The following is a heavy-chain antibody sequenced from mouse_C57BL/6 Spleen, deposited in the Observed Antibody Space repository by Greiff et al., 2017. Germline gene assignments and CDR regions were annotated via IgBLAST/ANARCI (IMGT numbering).Heavy chain of an antibody. Sequence: EVLLQQSGPELVKPGASVKISCKASGYTFTDYYMNWVKQSHGKSLEWIGDINPNNGGTSYNQKFKGKATLTVDKSSSTAYLELRSLTSEDSAVYYCASRGNYGGEDFDYWGQGTTLTVSS. CDR1: GYTFTDYY. D-gene: IGHD2-1*01. J-gene: IGHJ2*01. CDR3: ASRGNYGGEDFDY. CDR2: INPNNGGT. V-gene: IGHV1-26*01.